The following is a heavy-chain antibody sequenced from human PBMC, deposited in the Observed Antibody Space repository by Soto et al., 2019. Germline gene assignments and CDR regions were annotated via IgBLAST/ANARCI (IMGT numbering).Heavy chain of an antibody. CDR1: GDSISSGGYY. CDR2: IYYSGST. D-gene: IGHD2-15*01. V-gene: IGHV4-31*03. Sequence: PSETLSLTCTVSGDSISSGGYYWSWIRQHPGKGLEWIGYIYYSGSTYYNPSLKSRVTISVDTSKNQFSLKLSSVTAADTAVYYCARGSVVAATLFDYWGQGTLVTVSS. J-gene: IGHJ4*02. CDR3: ARGSVVAATLFDY.